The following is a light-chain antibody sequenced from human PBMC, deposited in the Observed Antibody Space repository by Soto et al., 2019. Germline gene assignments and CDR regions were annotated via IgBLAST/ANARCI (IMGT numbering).Light chain of an antibody. Sequence: EIVMTQSPASLSVSPGDGATLSCRASQSVASNVAWYQQKPGQGPRLLIHGASTRAVGVPARFSGSGSGTDFTLTINSLQSEDFAVYYCQQYHNWPPQYTFGPGTKLQIK. V-gene: IGKV3-15*01. CDR2: GAS. CDR1: QSVASN. J-gene: IGKJ2*01. CDR3: QQYHNWPPQYT.